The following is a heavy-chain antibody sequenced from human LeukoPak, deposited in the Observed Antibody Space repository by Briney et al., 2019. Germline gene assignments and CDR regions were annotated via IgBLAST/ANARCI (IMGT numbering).Heavy chain of an antibody. V-gene: IGHV5-51*01. Sequence: GESLKISCKGSGYSFTSYWIGWVRQMPGKGLEWMGIIYPGDSDTRYSPSFQGQVTISADKSISTAYLQWSSLKASDTAMYYCARIYYDILTGYYLGWFDPWGQGTLVTASS. D-gene: IGHD3-9*01. CDR3: ARIYYDILTGYYLGWFDP. J-gene: IGHJ5*02. CDR2: IYPGDSDT. CDR1: GYSFTSYW.